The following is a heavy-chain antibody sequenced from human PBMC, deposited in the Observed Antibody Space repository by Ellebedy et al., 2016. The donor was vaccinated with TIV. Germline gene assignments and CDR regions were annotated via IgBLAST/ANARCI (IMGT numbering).Heavy chain of an antibody. J-gene: IGHJ2*01. V-gene: IGHV3-13*01. CDR2: SGAAGDT. CDR3: ARGGPGGDNWFFGL. D-gene: IGHD3-10*01. Sequence: GESLKISCAASGFSLTGSDLHWVRRRRGKGLEWVAASGAAGDTYYPDSVRGRFTISRESAKNSFYLQMNSLTAGDPAVYYCARGGPGGDNWFFGLWGRGTQVTVSS. CDR1: GFSLTGSD.